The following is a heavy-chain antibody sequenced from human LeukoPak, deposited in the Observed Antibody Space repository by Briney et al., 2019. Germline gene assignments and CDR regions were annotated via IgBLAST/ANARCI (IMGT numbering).Heavy chain of an antibody. CDR2: IYYSGST. J-gene: IGHJ5*02. D-gene: IGHD2-21*02. CDR3: ASCGGDCYSVVFDP. CDR1: GGSISSSSYY. Sequence: PSETLSLTCTVSGGSISSSSYYWGWIRQPPGKGLEWIGSIYYSGSTYYNPSLKSRVTISVDTSKNQFSLKLSSVTAADTAVYYCASCGGDCYSVVFDPWGQGTLVTVSS. V-gene: IGHV4-39*01.